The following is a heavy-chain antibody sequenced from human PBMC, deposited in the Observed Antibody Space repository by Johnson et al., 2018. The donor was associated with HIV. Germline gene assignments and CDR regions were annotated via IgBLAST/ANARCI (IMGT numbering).Heavy chain of an antibody. CDR3: ARDQDSSGYYYDAFDI. Sequence: EKLVESGGGLVQPGGSLKLSCAASGFTFSGSAMHWVRQASGNGLEWVANIKQDGSEKYYVDSVKGRFTISRDNAKNSLYLQMNSLRAEDTAMYYCARDQDSSGYYYDAFDIWGQGTMVTVSS. V-gene: IGHV3-7*01. J-gene: IGHJ3*02. CDR2: IKQDGSEK. CDR1: GFTFSGSA. D-gene: IGHD3-22*01.